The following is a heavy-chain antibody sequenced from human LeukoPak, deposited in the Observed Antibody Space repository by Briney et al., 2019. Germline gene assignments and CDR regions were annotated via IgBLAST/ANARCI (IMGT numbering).Heavy chain of an antibody. CDR1: GFTFSSYW. CDR2: INSDGSST. CDR3: ARGGSSSFQNDY. D-gene: IGHD6-6*01. V-gene: IGHV3-74*01. J-gene: IGHJ4*02. Sequence: PGGSLRLSCAASGFTFSSYWMHWVRQAPGRGLVWVSRINSDGSSTRYADSVKGRFTISRDNAKNTLYLQMNSLRAEDTAVYYCARGGSSSFQNDYWGQGTLVTVSS.